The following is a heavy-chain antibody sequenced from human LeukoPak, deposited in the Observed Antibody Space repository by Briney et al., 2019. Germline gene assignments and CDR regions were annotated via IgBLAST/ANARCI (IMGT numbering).Heavy chain of an antibody. CDR3: AKDTPYCSSTSCYTGWFDP. V-gene: IGHV4-4*07. D-gene: IGHD2-2*02. Sequence: KTSETPSLTCTVSGGSISSYYWSWIRQPAGKGLEWIGRIYTSGSTNYNPSLKSRVTMSVDTSKNQFSLKLSSVTAADTAVYYCAKDTPYCSSTSCYTGWFDPWGQGTLVTVSS. CDR2: IYTSGST. CDR1: GGSISSYY. J-gene: IGHJ5*02.